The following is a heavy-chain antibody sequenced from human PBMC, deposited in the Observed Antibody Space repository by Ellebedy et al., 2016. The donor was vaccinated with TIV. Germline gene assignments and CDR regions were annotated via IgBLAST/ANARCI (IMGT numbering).Heavy chain of an antibody. CDR3: ATADYGDYVFDDAELALP. Sequence: MPSETLSLTCTISGGSISSYYWSWIRQPPGKGLEWIGYISYSGSINYNPSLKSRVTISVDTSKNQFSLRLRSVTAADTAVYYCATADYGDYVFDDAELALPWGQGTLVTVSS. V-gene: IGHV4-59*01. D-gene: IGHD4-17*01. CDR2: ISYSGSI. J-gene: IGHJ5*02. CDR1: GGSISSYY.